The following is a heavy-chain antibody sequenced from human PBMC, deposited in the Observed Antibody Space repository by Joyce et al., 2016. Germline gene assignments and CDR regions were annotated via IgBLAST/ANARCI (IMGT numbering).Heavy chain of an antibody. Sequence: EVQLVESGGGLVQPGGSLRLSCSASGFIFSSYAMHWVRQAQGKGLEYVSAISNNGGSTYYADSVNGRVAISRDNSKNTLYLQMSSLRADDTAVYYCVKDSRGYSSGWYFDYWGQGTLVTVSS. V-gene: IGHV3-64D*06. CDR2: ISNNGGST. J-gene: IGHJ4*02. CDR3: VKDSRGYSSGWYFDY. D-gene: IGHD6-19*01. CDR1: GFIFSSYA.